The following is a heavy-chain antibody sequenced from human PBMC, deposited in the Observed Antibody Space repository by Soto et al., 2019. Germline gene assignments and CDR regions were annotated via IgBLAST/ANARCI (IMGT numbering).Heavy chain of an antibody. V-gene: IGHV3-23*01. CDR1: GFTFSSYA. D-gene: IGHD2-21*01. CDR3: TRGGGGGLFEH. CDR2: IGGSGETT. Sequence: EVQLLESGGGLVQPGGSLRLSCEASGFTFSSYALSWVRQAPGKGLEWVSVIGGSGETTYYADSVKGRFTISRDNSKSSLFLQMNSLGVEDTAVYYCTRGGGGGLFEHWGQGVLVTVSS. J-gene: IGHJ4*02.